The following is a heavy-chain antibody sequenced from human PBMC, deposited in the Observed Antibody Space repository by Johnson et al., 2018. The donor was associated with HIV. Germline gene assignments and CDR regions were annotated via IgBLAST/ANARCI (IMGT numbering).Heavy chain of an antibody. CDR2: ISGSGGST. CDR3: AKATTGSDAFDI. Sequence: VQLVESGGGLVKPGGSLRLACAASGFTFSSYAMSWVRQAPGKGLEWVSAISGSGGSTYYADSVKGRFTISRDNSKNTLYLQMNSLRAEDTAVYYCAKATTGSDAFDIWGQGTMVTVSS. D-gene: IGHD1-1*01. V-gene: IGHV3-23*04. CDR1: GFTFSSYA. J-gene: IGHJ3*02.